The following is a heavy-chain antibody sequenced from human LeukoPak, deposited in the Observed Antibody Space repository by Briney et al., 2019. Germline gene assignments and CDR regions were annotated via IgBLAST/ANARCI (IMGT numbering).Heavy chain of an antibody. D-gene: IGHD6-13*01. CDR3: ARSGTLQQLVSTEVDY. J-gene: IGHJ4*02. V-gene: IGHV1-2*02. CDR2: INPNSGGT. Sequence: ASVKVSCKASGYTFTGYYMHWVRQAPGQGLEWMGWINPNSGGTNYAQKFQGRVTMTRDTSISTAYMELSRLRSDDTAVYYCARSGTLQQLVSTEVDYWGQGTLVTVSS. CDR1: GYTFTGYY.